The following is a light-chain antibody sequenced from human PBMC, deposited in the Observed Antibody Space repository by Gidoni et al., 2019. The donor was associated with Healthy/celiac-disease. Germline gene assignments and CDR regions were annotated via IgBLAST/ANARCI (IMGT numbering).Light chain of an antibody. CDR2: WAS. J-gene: IGKJ2*01. Sequence: DIVMTQSPDSLPVSLGERATIHCKSSQSVLYSSNNKNYLAWYQQKPGQPPKLLIYWASTREAGVPDQFSGSGSGTDFTLTISSLQAEDVAVYYCQQYYSTPVTFGQXTKLEIK. CDR1: QSVLYSSNNKNY. CDR3: QQYYSTPVT. V-gene: IGKV4-1*01.